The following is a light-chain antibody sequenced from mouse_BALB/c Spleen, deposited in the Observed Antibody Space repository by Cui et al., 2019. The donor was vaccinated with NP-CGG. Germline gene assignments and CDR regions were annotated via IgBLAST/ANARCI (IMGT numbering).Light chain of an antibody. Sequence: QAVLNQESATTTSPGETVTLTCRSSTGAVTTSNYANWVQEKPDHLFTGLIGGTNNRVPGVPARFSGSLIGDKAALTITGAQTEDEAIYFCALWYSNHWVFGGGTKLTVL. CDR1: TGAVTTSNY. J-gene: IGLJ1*01. CDR2: GTN. CDR3: ALWYSNHWV. V-gene: IGLV1*01.